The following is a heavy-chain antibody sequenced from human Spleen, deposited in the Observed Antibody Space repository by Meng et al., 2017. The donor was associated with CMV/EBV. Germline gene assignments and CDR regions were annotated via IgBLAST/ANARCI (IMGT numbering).Heavy chain of an antibody. Sequence: SETLSLTCTVSGGSISSAYDYWSWIRQPPGKGLEWIGYIYYSGSTNYNPSLKSRVTISVDTSKNQFSLKLSSVTAADTAVYYCARDSGSYGRLGVFDYWGQGTLVTVSS. J-gene: IGHJ4*02. D-gene: IGHD1-26*01. V-gene: IGHV4-61*01. CDR1: GGSISSAYDY. CDR2: IYYSGST. CDR3: ARDSGSYGRLGVFDY.